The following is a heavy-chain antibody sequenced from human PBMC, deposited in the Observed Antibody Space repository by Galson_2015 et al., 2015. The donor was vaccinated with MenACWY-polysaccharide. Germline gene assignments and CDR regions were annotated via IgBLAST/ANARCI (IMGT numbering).Heavy chain of an antibody. Sequence: SLRLSCAASGFNFNNHGMHWVRQAPGKGLEWVALIWYDGSKEYYAGSVKGRFTISKDNSKNTVYLQMNSLRAVDTAVYYCARALRGITVDDWGQGALVAVSS. D-gene: IGHD3-10*01. CDR2: IWYDGSKE. CDR3: ARALRGITVDD. CDR1: GFNFNNHG. V-gene: IGHV3-33*01. J-gene: IGHJ4*02.